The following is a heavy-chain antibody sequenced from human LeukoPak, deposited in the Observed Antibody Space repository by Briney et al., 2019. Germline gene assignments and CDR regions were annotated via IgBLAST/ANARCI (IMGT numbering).Heavy chain of an antibody. Sequence: KPSETLSLTCTVSGGSISTYYWNWIRQPPGKGLEWIGYIYYNGSTDYNPSLKSRVTISVDTSKNQFSLKLSSVTAADTAVYYCARVAITGVLRWFDPWGQGTLVTVSS. CDR3: ARVAITGVLRWFDP. CDR2: IYYNGST. CDR1: GGSISTYY. V-gene: IGHV4-59*01. J-gene: IGHJ5*02. D-gene: IGHD1-20*01.